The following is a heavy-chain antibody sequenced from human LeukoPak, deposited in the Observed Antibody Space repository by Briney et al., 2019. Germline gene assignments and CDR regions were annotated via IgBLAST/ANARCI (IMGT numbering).Heavy chain of an antibody. V-gene: IGHV6-1*01. Sequence: SQTLSLTCAISGDSVSSNSAAWNWIRQSPSRGLEWLGRTYYRSKWYNDYAVSVKSRITINPDTSKNQFSLQLNSVTPEDTAVYYCARDPEDYGGNSGAIDIWGQGTMVTVSS. D-gene: IGHD4-23*01. J-gene: IGHJ3*02. CDR2: TYYRSKWYN. CDR3: ARDPEDYGGNSGAIDI. CDR1: GDSVSSNSAA.